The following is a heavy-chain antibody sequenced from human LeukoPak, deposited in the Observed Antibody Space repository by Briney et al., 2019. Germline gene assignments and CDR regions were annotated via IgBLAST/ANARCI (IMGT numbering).Heavy chain of an antibody. V-gene: IGHV3-23*01. CDR1: GFTFSSYA. D-gene: IGHD5-18*01. CDR2: ISGSGGST. CDR3: AKDRTGYSYGYYNWFDP. Sequence: GGSLRLSCAASGFTFSSYAMSWVRQAPGKGLEWVSAISGSGGSTYYADSVKGRFTISRDNSKNTLYLQMNSLRAEDTAVYYCAKDRTGYSYGYYNWFDPWGQGTLVTVSS. J-gene: IGHJ5*02.